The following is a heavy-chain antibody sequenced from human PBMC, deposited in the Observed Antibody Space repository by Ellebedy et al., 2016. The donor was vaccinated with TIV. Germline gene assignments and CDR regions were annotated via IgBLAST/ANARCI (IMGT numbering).Heavy chain of an antibody. CDR2: ISWNSGSI. D-gene: IGHD3-10*01. J-gene: IGHJ4*02. Sequence: SLKISCAASGFTFSSYAMSWVRQAPGKGLEWVSGISWNSGSIGYADSVKGRFTISRDNAKYSLYLEMSSLRVEDTAVYYCARLADLWFGEIFDWGQGTLVTVSS. CDR1: GFTFSSYA. CDR3: ARLADLWFGEIFD. V-gene: IGHV3-9*01.